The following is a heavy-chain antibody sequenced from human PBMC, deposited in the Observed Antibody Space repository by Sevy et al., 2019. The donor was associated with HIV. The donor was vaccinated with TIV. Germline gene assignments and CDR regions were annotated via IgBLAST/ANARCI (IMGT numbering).Heavy chain of an antibody. CDR3: AKDWEGSGYYPEAFDI. Sequence: GVSLRLSCAASGFTFSSYAMSWVRQAPGKGLEWVSAISGSGGSTYYADSVKGRFTISRDNSKNTLYLQMNSLRAEDTAVYYCAKDWEGSGYYPEAFDIWGQGTMVTVSS. V-gene: IGHV3-23*01. D-gene: IGHD3-22*01. CDR2: ISGSGGST. J-gene: IGHJ3*02. CDR1: GFTFSSYA.